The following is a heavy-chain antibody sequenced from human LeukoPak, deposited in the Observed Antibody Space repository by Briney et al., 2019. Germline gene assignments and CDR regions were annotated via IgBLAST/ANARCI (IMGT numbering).Heavy chain of an antibody. CDR1: RFTFSTYA. J-gene: IGHJ4*02. CDR2: ISGSGGST. D-gene: IGHD6-19*01. CDR3: AKDGRSYSSGWPPFDY. V-gene: IGHV3-23*01. Sequence: GGSLRLSCAASRFTFSTYAMSWVRQAPGKGLEWVSTISGSGGSTYYADSVKGRFTISRDNSKNTLYLQINSLRAEDTAVYHCAKDGRSYSSGWPPFDYWGQGALATVSS.